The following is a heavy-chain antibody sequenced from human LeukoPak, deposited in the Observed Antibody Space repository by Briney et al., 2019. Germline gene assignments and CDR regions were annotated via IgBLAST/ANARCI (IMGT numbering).Heavy chain of an antibody. CDR3: ARGKTYDYVWGSYRYRNWFDP. CDR1: GGSISSGDYY. CDR2: IYYSGST. V-gene: IGHV4-30-4*01. Sequence: SETLSLTCTVSGGSISSGDYYWSWIRQPPGKGLEWIGYIYYSGSTHYNPSLKSRVTISVDTSKNQFSLKLSSVTAADTAVYYCARGKTYDYVWGSYRYRNWFDPWGQGTLVTVSS. D-gene: IGHD3-16*02. J-gene: IGHJ5*02.